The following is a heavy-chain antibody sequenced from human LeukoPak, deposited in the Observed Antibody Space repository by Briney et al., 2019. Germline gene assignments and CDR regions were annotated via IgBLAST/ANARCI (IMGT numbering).Heavy chain of an antibody. CDR3: ARGPPFWSGYGGFDF. CDR2: IIPILGIA. V-gene: IGHV1-69*04. Sequence: ASVKVSCKASGGTFSSYAISWVRQAPGQGLEWMGRIIPILGIANYAQKFQGRVTITADKSTSTAYMELSSLRSEDTAVYYCARGPPFWSGYGGFDFWGQGTLVTVSS. D-gene: IGHD3-3*01. CDR1: GGTFSSYA. J-gene: IGHJ4*02.